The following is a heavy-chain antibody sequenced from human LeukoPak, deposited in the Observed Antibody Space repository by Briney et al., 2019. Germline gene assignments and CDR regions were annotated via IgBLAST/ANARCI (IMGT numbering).Heavy chain of an antibody. V-gene: IGHV3-53*01. CDR2: IYSGGST. Sequence: PGGSLRLSCAASGFTFSTYAMSWVRQAPGKGLEGVSVIYSGGSTYYADSVKGRFAISRDKSKNTLYLQMNSLRAEDTAVYYCARRYYGSGNYYSSSFDYWGQGTLVTVSS. CDR3: ARRYYGSGNYYSSSFDY. D-gene: IGHD3-10*01. J-gene: IGHJ4*02. CDR1: GFTFSTYA.